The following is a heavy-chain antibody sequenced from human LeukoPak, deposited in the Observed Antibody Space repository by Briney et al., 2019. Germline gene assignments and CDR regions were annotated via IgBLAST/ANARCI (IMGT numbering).Heavy chain of an antibody. J-gene: IGHJ5*02. Sequence: PSETLSLTCAVSGGSISSSNWWSWIRQPPGKGLEWIGEIYHSGGTNYNPSLKSRVTISVDKSKNQFSLKLSSVTAADTAVYYCARGRDTVTLTNNWFDPWGQGTLVTVSS. CDR3: ARGRDTVTLTNNWFDP. D-gene: IGHD4-11*01. CDR1: GGSISSSNW. V-gene: IGHV4-4*02. CDR2: IYHSGGT.